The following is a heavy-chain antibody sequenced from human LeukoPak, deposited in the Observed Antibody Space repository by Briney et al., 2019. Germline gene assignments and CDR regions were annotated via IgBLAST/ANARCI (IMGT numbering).Heavy chain of an antibody. D-gene: IGHD3-22*01. CDR3: ARGRNYYDSSRYYYEGDAFDI. V-gene: IGHV1-46*01. J-gene: IGHJ3*02. Sequence: GASVKVSFKASGYIFTIYYMYWVRQAPGQGREWMGIINPSGGSIRYAQKFQGRVTITRDTSTSTVYMELSSLRSEDTAVYYCARGRNYYDSSRYYYEGDAFDIWGQGTMVTVSS. CDR2: INPSGGSI. CDR1: GYIFTIYY.